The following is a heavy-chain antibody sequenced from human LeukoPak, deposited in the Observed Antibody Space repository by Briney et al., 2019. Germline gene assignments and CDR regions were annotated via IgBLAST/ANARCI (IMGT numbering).Heavy chain of an antibody. CDR3: ATSIAADWVFDY. Sequence: PSETLSLTCTVSGGSISDYYWSWVRQPAGKGLEWIGRIHFSGTTYYNPSLKSRFTMSIDTSKNQFSLKLSSVTAADTAVYYCATSIAADWVFDYWGQGTLVTVSS. V-gene: IGHV4-4*07. CDR1: GGSISDYY. CDR2: IHFSGTT. J-gene: IGHJ4*02. D-gene: IGHD6-13*01.